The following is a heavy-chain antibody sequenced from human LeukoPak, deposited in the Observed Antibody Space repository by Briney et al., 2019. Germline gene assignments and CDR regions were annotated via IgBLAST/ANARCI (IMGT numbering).Heavy chain of an antibody. CDR3: ARGRITYYYDSSGPRQSFDY. Sequence: SETLSLTCAVYGGSFSGYYWSWIRQPPGKGLEWIGEINHSGSTNYNPSLKSRVTISVDTSKNQSSLKLSSVTAADTAVYYCARGRITYYYDSSGPRQSFDYWGQGTLVTVSS. J-gene: IGHJ4*02. CDR2: INHSGST. V-gene: IGHV4-34*01. D-gene: IGHD3-22*01. CDR1: GGSFSGYY.